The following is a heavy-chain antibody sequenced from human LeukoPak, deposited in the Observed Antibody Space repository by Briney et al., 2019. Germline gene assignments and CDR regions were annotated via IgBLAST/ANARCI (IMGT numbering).Heavy chain of an antibody. CDR3: ARHGRFLEWLLVGEYFDY. Sequence: SETLSLTCTVSGGSISSSSYSWGWIRQPPGKGLEWIGSIYYSGSTYYNPSLKSRVTISVDTSKNQFSLKLSSVTAADTAVYYCARHGRFLEWLLVGEYFDYWGQGTLVTVSS. CDR2: IYYSGST. V-gene: IGHV4-39*01. CDR1: GGSISSSSYS. D-gene: IGHD3-3*01. J-gene: IGHJ4*02.